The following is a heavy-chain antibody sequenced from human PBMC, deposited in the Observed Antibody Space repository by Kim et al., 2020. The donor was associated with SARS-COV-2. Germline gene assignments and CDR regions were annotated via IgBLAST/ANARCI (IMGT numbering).Heavy chain of an antibody. CDR3: TREGDYYGMDV. V-gene: IGHV3-73*01. J-gene: IGHJ6*02. Sequence: GGSLRLSCATSGFTFSGAGMHWVRQASGKGLEWVGRIRTKANTYATAYGASVKGRFTISRDDSENMAYLQMSSLKTEDTAVYYCTREGDYYGMDVWGQGTTVTVSS. CDR1: GFTFSGAG. CDR2: IRTKANTYAT.